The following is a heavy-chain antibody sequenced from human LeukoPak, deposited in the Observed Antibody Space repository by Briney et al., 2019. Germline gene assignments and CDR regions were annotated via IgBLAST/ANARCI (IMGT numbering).Heavy chain of an antibody. CDR2: INHSGST. CDR3: ARALGATPSNWFDP. CDR1: GGSFSGYY. Sequence: IPSETLSLTCAVYGGSFSGYYWSWIRQPPGKGLEWIGEINHSGSTNDNPSLKSRVTISVDTSKNQFSLKLSSVTAADTAVYYCARALGATPSNWFDPWGQGTLVTVSS. V-gene: IGHV4-34*01. D-gene: IGHD5-12*01. J-gene: IGHJ5*02.